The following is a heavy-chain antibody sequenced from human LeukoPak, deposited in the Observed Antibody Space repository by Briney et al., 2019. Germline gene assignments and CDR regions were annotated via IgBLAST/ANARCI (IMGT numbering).Heavy chain of an antibody. CDR1: GFTFSSYA. D-gene: IGHD3-10*01. V-gene: IGHV3-23*01. J-gene: IGHJ4*02. CDR2: IGGSGDST. Sequence: QPGGSLRLSCAASGFTFSSYAMSWVRQAPGKGLEWVSSIGGSGDSTYSADSVKGRFTISRDNSKNTLYLQMNSLRAEDTAVYYCAKASRLLHGSGSYPGYFDYWGQGALVTVSS. CDR3: AKASRLLHGSGSYPGYFDY.